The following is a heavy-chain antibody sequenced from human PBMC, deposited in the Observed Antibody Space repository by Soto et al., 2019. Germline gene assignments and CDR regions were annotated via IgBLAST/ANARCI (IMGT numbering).Heavy chain of an antibody. J-gene: IGHJ4*02. CDR3: TTDPYYYDSSGYEPYFDY. D-gene: IGHD3-22*01. CDR1: GFTFSNAW. Sequence: EVQLVESGGGLVKPGGSLTLSCAASGFTFSNAWMNWVRQAPGKGLEWVGRMKRKTDGGTTDYAAPVKGRFTISRDDSKTTRYLQMNSLKTEDTAVYYCTTDPYYYDSSGYEPYFDYWGQGTLVTVSS. V-gene: IGHV3-15*07. CDR2: MKRKTDGGTT.